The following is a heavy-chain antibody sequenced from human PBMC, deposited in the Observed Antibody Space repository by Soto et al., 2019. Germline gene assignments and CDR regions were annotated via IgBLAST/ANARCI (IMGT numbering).Heavy chain of an antibody. J-gene: IGHJ5*02. Sequence: SETLSLTCTVAGGSISSSSYYWGWIRQPPGKGLEWIGSIYYTGITYYSPSLKSRVTISVDTSKNQFSLKLSSVTAADTAVYYCARHRIFYCSGGRCYKESTFDPWGQGTLVTVSS. V-gene: IGHV4-39*01. CDR1: GGSISSSSYY. D-gene: IGHD2-15*01. CDR3: ARHRIFYCSGGRCYKESTFDP. CDR2: IYYTGIT.